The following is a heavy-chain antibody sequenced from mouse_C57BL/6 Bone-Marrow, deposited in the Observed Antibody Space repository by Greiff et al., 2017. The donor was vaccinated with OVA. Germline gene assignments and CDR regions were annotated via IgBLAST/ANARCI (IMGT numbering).Heavy chain of an antibody. CDR1: GYAFSSSW. Sequence: QVQLKQSGPELVKPGASVKISCKASGYAFSSSWMNWVKQRPGKGLEWIGRIYPGDGDTNYNGKFKGKATLTADKSSSTAYLQLSSLTSEDSAVYFCARSRGYYGYAMDYWGQGTSVTVSS. CDR2: IYPGDGDT. CDR3: ARSRGYYGYAMDY. D-gene: IGHD1-1*01. J-gene: IGHJ4*01. V-gene: IGHV1-82*01.